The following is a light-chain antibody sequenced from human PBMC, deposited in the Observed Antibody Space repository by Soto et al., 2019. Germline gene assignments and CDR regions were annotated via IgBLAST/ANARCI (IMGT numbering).Light chain of an antibody. CDR2: GAS. V-gene: IGKV3-15*01. CDR3: QQYHNWPIT. CDR1: QSISSI. J-gene: IGKJ5*01. Sequence: EVVMTQSPATLSVSPGESATLSCRASQSISSILAWYQQKPGQAPRLLIYGASTRATGIPARFSGSGSGTEFTLTISSLQSEDFAVYYCQQYHNWPITFGQGTRLEIK.